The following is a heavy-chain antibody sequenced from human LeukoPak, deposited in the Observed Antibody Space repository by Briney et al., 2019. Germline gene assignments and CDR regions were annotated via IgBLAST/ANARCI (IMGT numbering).Heavy chain of an antibody. J-gene: IGHJ4*02. CDR2: ISAYNGNT. CDR1: GYTFTSYG. CDR3: ASPALNSSSWYYLDY. Sequence: ASVKVSCKASGYTFTSYGISWVRQAPGQGLEWMGWISAYNGNTNYAQKLQGRATMTTDTSTSTAYMELRSLRSDDTAVYYCASPALNSSSWYYLDYWGQGTLVTVSS. D-gene: IGHD6-13*01. V-gene: IGHV1-18*01.